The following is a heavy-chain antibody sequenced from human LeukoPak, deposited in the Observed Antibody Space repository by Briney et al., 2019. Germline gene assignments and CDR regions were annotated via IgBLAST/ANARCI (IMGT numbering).Heavy chain of an antibody. J-gene: IGHJ4*02. V-gene: IGHV1-46*01. CDR3: ARDLDEGCSSTSCYIPFDY. CDR1: GYTFPSYF. CDR2: INPSGGST. D-gene: IGHD2-2*02. Sequence: GASVKVSCKASGYTFPSYFMHWVGQAPGQGLEWMGIINPSGGSTSYAQKFQGRVTMTRDTSTSTVYMELSSLRSEDTAVYYCARDLDEGCSSTSCYIPFDYWGQGTLVTVSS.